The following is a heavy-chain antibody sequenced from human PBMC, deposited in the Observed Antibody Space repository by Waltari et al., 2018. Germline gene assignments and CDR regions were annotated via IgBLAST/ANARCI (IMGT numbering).Heavy chain of an antibody. J-gene: IGHJ4*02. V-gene: IGHV4-38-2*01. Sequence: QVQLQESGPGLVKPSETLSLTCAVSGYSISSGYYWGWIRQPPGKGLEWIGSIYHSGSTYSNPSPKSRVTISVDTSKNQFSLKLSSVTAADTAVYYCARLDEWLRSLYFDYWGQGTLVTVSS. CDR2: IYHSGST. D-gene: IGHD5-12*01. CDR3: ARLDEWLRSLYFDY. CDR1: GYSISSGYY.